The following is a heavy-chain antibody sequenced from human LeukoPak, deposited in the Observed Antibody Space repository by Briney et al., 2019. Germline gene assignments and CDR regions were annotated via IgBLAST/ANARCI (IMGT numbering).Heavy chain of an antibody. V-gene: IGHV4-59*12. J-gene: IGHJ3*01. Sequence: SETLSLTCTVSGGSISSYYWSWIRQPPGKGLEWIGYIYYSGSTNYNPSLKSRVTISVDTSKNQFSLKLSSVTAADTAVYYCARLGFDSSGIGAYAFDVWGQGTTVTVSS. CDR2: IYYSGST. CDR3: ARLGFDSSGIGAYAFDV. CDR1: GGSISSYY. D-gene: IGHD3-22*01.